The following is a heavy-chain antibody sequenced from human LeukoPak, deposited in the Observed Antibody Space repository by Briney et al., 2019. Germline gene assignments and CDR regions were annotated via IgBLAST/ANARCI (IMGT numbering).Heavy chain of an antibody. V-gene: IGHV1-69*04. CDR3: AGEQSWVHLCYFDY. Sequence: GASVKVSPKASGGTSRSYAISWVRQAPGQGLEWMGRIIPIIGIANYAQKFQGRVTITADKSTSTAYMELSSLRSEDTAVYYCAGEQSWVHLCYFDYWGQGTLVTVSS. CDR1: GGTSRSYA. CDR2: IIPIIGIA. J-gene: IGHJ4*02. D-gene: IGHD1-1*01.